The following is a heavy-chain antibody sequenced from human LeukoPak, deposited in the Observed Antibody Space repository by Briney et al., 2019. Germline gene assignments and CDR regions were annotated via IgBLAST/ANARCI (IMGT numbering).Heavy chain of an antibody. J-gene: IGHJ4*02. D-gene: IGHD1-26*01. V-gene: IGHV3-74*01. CDR2: INEDGSTT. CDR3: VRDLGGRSGH. Sequence: GGSLRLSCAASGFTFSSNWMHWVRQAPGKGLVWVSRINEDGSTTNYVDSVKGRSTIFRDNAKNTLYLQMNSLRAEDTAVYYCVRDLGGRSGHWGQGTLVTISS. CDR1: GFTFSSNW.